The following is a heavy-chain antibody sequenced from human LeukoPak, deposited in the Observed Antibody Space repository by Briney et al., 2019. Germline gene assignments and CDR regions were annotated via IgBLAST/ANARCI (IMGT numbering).Heavy chain of an antibody. CDR3: VRDLTTSSTAYLHH. CDR2: INSNSRHI. CDR1: GFTVSSNY. Sequence: PGGSLRLSCAASGFTVSSNYMSWVRQAPGKGLEWVSSINSNSRHIYYADSVKGRFTISRDSGKNSLYLQMNSLRADDTAVYYCVRDLTTSSTAYLHHWGQGTLVTVSS. J-gene: IGHJ1*01. D-gene: IGHD6-6*01. V-gene: IGHV3-21*06.